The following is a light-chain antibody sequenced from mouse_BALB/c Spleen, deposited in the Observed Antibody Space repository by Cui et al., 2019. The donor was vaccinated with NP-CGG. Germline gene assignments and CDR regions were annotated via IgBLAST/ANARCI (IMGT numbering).Light chain of an antibody. Sequence: QADLPQESALTTSPGETVTLTCRSSTGAVTTSNYANWVQEKPDHLFTGLIGGTNNRPPGVPARFSGSLIGDKAALTITGAQTEDEAIYFCALWYSNHWVFGGGTKLTVL. J-gene: IGLJ1*01. CDR2: GTN. V-gene: IGLV1*01. CDR3: ALWYSNHWV. CDR1: TGAVTTSNY.